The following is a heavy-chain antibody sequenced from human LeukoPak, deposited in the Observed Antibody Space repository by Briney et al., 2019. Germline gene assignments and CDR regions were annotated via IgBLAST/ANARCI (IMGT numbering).Heavy chain of an antibody. J-gene: IGHJ5*02. D-gene: IGHD6-13*01. CDR1: GYTFTGYY. Sequence: ASVKVSCKASGYTFTGYYMPWVRQAPGQGLEWMGWINPNSGGTNYAQKFQGRVTMTRDTSISTAYMGLSRLRSDDTAVYYCARVRGIAAAGLYNWFDPWGQGTLVTVSS. CDR2: INPNSGGT. V-gene: IGHV1-2*02. CDR3: ARVRGIAAAGLYNWFDP.